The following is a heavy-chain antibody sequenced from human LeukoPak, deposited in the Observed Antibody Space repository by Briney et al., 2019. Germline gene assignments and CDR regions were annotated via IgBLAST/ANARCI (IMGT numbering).Heavy chain of an antibody. J-gene: IGHJ4*02. D-gene: IGHD3-3*01. CDR1: GGSISSSSYY. CDR2: IYYSGST. V-gene: IGHV4-39*07. CDR3: ARDTIFGVVIHPHYFDY. Sequence: PSETLSLTCTVSGGSISSSSYYWGWIRQPPGKGLEGIGSIYYSGSTYYNPSLKSRVTISVDPSKNQFSLKLSSVTAADTAVYYCARDTIFGVVIHPHYFDYWGQGTLVTVSS.